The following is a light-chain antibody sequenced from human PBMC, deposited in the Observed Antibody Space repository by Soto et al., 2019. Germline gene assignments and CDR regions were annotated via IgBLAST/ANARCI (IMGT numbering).Light chain of an antibody. J-gene: IGKJ1*01. Sequence: DIQMTQSPSTLSASVGDRVTITCRASQSIRSWLAWYQQKPGKAPKLLIYDASSLESGVPSRFSGSGSGTEFTLTISSLQPDDCATYYCQHYNSYSEAFGQGTKVDIK. V-gene: IGKV1-5*01. CDR2: DAS. CDR3: QHYNSYSEA. CDR1: QSIRSW.